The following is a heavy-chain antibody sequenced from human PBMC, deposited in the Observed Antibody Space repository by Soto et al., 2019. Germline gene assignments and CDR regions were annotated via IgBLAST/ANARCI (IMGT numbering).Heavy chain of an antibody. J-gene: IGHJ6*02. V-gene: IGHV3-23*01. CDR2: ISGGGGAK. Sequence: PGGSLRLSCAASEFIFTNYDINWVRQAPGKGLEWVSAISGGGGAKYYSDSVKGRFTISRDNSNNTLYLQMNSLRADDTAVYYCAKSLTASNFRLDVWGHGTRVT. D-gene: IGHD7-27*01. CDR3: AKSLTASNFRLDV. CDR1: EFIFTNYD.